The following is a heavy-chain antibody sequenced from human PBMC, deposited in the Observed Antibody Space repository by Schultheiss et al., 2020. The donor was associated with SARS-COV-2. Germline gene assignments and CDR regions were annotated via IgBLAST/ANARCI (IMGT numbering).Heavy chain of an antibody. D-gene: IGHD6-13*01. CDR3: ARDPDSSSWYYWYFDL. CDR2: IIPILGIA. V-gene: IGHV1-69*04. CDR1: GGTFSSYA. Sequence: SVKVSCKASGGTFSSYAISWVRQAPGQGLEWMGRIIPILGIANYAQKFQGRVTITADKSTSTAYMELSSLRSEGTAVYYCARDPDSSSWYYWYFDLWGRGTLVTVSS. J-gene: IGHJ2*01.